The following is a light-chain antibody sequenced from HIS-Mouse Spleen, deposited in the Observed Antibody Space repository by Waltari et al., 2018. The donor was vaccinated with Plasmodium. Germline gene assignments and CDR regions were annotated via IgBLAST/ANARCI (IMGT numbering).Light chain of an antibody. CDR1: SSYVGGYNY. CDR2: EVS. V-gene: IGLV2-11*01. Sequence: QSALTQPRSVSGSPGQSVTLSCTGTSSYVGGYNYVSWYQQHPGKAPKLMIYEVSKRPSGVHDRFSGSKSGNTASLTISGLQAEDEADYYCCSYAGSYTFVFGTGTKVTVL. CDR3: CSYAGSYTFV. J-gene: IGLJ1*01.